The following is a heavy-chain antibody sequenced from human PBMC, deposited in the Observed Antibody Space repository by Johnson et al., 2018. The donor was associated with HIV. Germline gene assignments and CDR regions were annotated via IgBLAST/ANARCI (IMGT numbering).Heavy chain of an antibody. CDR2: ISYYGTNK. CDR3: AKAFSTFHDAFDI. Sequence: VQLVESGGGLVQPGGSLRLSCAASGFTFRSYAMHWVRQAPGKGLEWVALISYYGTNKYYADSVKGRFTISRDNSKNTLFLQMNSLRAEDTAVYFCAKAFSTFHDAFDIWGQGTMVTVSS. J-gene: IGHJ3*02. CDR1: GFTFRSYA. D-gene: IGHD2/OR15-2a*01. V-gene: IGHV3-30-3*01.